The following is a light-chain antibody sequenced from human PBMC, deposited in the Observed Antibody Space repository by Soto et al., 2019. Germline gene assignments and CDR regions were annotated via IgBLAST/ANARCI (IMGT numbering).Light chain of an antibody. V-gene: IGKV1-5*01. CDR2: DAT. Sequence: DFQMTQSPSTLSASVGDRVTITCRASQNIRSRLAWFQQKPGKAPKLLIHDATILESGVPSRFSGSGSGTELTLTISSLQPDDSAAYYCQQYNSYPWTFGQGTKVDIK. J-gene: IGKJ1*01. CDR3: QQYNSYPWT. CDR1: QNIRSR.